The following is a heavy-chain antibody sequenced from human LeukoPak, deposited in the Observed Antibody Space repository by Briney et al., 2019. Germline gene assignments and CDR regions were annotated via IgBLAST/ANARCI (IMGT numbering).Heavy chain of an antibody. CDR1: GYTFTGYY. D-gene: IGHD2/OR15-2a*01. V-gene: IGHV1-2*02. CDR2: INPNGGGT. J-gene: IGHJ4*02. Sequence: ASVSVSFKASGYTFTGYYIHWVRQAPGQGREWMGWINPNGGGTKYAQKFQGRVTVTGDTSINTAYMELSRLKSDDTAVYFCARDPYYTNSFDYWGQGTLVTVSS. CDR3: ARDPYYTNSFDY.